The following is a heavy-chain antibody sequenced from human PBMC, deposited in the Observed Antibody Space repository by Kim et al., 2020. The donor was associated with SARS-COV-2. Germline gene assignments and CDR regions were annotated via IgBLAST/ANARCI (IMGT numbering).Heavy chain of an antibody. Sequence: GGSLRLSCAASGFTFSNAWMSWVRQAPGKGLEWVGRIKSKTDGGTTDYAAPVKGRFTISRDDSKNTLYLQMNSLKTEDTAVYYCTTVLTPTLLLWFGELWDNYFDYWGQGTLVTVSS. D-gene: IGHD3-10*01. CDR3: TTVLTPTLLLWFGELWDNYFDY. V-gene: IGHV3-15*01. J-gene: IGHJ4*02. CDR1: GFTFSNAW. CDR2: IKSKTDGGTT.